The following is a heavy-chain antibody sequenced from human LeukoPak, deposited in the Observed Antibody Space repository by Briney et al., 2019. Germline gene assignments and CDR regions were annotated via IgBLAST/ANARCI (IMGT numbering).Heavy chain of an antibody. CDR3: ARGRIVGDYLDAFDI. CDR1: GGSISSSSYY. CDR2: IYYSGST. D-gene: IGHD4-17*01. J-gene: IGHJ3*02. V-gene: IGHV4-39*01. Sequence: SETLSLTCTVSGGSISSSSYYWGWIRQPPGKGLEWIGSIYYSGSTYYNPSLKSRVTISVDTSKNQFSLKLSSVTAADTAVYYCARGRIVGDYLDAFDIWGQGTMVTVSS.